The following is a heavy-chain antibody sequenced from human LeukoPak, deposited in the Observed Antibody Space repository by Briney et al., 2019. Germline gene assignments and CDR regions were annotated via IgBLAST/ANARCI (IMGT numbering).Heavy chain of an antibody. J-gene: IGHJ4*02. V-gene: IGHV1-8*03. CDR1: GYTFSSYD. D-gene: IGHD1-26*01. Sequence: ASVKVSCKASGYTFSSYDINWVRQATGQGLEWMGWMDPHSGNTGYAQKFQGRLTITKNSSITTAYMELSSLRSDDTAIYYCAREGDRSSDSSASYPLDSWGQGTLVTVSS. CDR2: MDPHSGNT. CDR3: AREGDRSSDSSASYPLDS.